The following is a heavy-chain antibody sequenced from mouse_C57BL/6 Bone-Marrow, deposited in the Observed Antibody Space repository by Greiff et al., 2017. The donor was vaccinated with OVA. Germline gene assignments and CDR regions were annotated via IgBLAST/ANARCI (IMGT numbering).Heavy chain of an antibody. CDR2: IDPENGDT. V-gene: IGHV14-4*01. J-gene: IGHJ2*01. CDR3: TWGLLGFDY. D-gene: IGHD2-3*01. CDR1: GFNIKDDY. Sequence: VQLKQSGAELVRPGASVKLSCTASGFNIKDDYMHWVKQRPEQGLEWIGWIDPENGDTEYASKFQGKATITADTSSNTAYLQLSSLTSEDTAVYYCTWGLLGFDYWGQGTTLTVSS.